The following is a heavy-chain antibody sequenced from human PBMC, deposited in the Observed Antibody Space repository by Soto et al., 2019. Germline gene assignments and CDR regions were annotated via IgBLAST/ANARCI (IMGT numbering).Heavy chain of an antibody. CDR2: INHSGST. CDR1: GGSFSGYY. J-gene: IGHJ6*02. D-gene: IGHD2-2*01. CDR3: ARERDIVVVPAAIDGMDV. Sequence: QVQLQQWGAGLLKPSETLSLTCAVYGGSFSGYYWSWIRQRPGKGLEWIGEINHSGSTNYNPSLNRRVTISVDTSKNQFSLKLSSVTAPDTAVYYCARERDIVVVPAAIDGMDVWGQGTTVTVSS. V-gene: IGHV4-34*01.